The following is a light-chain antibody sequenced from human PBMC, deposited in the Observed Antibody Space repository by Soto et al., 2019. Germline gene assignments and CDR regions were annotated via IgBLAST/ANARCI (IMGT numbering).Light chain of an antibody. CDR3: ATWDDSLSGPV. CDR2: RNN. V-gene: IGLV1-47*01. J-gene: IGLJ2*01. Sequence: QSVLTQPPSASGTPGQRVTISCSGSSSNIGGNYVYWYQQLPGTAPKLLMYRNNQRSSGVPDRFSGSKSGTSASLAISGLRSEDEADYYCATWDDSLSGPVFGGGTKLTVL. CDR1: SSNIGGNY.